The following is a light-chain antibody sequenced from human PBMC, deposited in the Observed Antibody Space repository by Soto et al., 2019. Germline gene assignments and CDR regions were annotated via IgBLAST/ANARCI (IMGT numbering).Light chain of an antibody. Sequence: QSALTQPASVSGSPGQSITISCTGTSSDVGGYNYVSWYQQHPGKAPKLMVHEVSNRPSGVSNRFSGSKSGNTASLTISGLQAEDEADYYCCSYTTTSTVVFGGGTKLTV. CDR2: EVS. V-gene: IGLV2-14*01. CDR1: SSDVGGYNY. J-gene: IGLJ2*01. CDR3: CSYTTTSTVV.